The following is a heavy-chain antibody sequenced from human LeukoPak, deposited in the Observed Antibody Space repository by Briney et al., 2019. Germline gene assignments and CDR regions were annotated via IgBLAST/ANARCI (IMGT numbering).Heavy chain of an antibody. D-gene: IGHD5-18*01. CDR3: AKGSGYSYGHSDY. J-gene: IGHJ4*02. CDR1: GFTFSSYG. V-gene: IGHV3-23*01. CDR2: ISGSGGST. Sequence: GGSLRLSCVASGFTFSSYGMHWVRQAPGKGLEWVSAISGSGGSTYYADSVKGRFTISRDNSKNTLYLQMNSLRAEDTAVYYCAKGSGYSYGHSDYWGQGTLVTVSS.